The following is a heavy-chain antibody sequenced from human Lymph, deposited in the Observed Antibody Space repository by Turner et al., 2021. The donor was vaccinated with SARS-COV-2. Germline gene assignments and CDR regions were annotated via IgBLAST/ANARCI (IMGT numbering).Heavy chain of an antibody. CDR3: SKEGLSGRRLQFVPYFAY. J-gene: IGHJ4*02. D-gene: IGHD5-12*01. CDR1: GFTFDDYA. Sequence: EVQLVESGGGVVQPGGSLRLSCAASGFTFDDYAMHWFRQAPGKGLELFSLISGDGSSTYYADSVKGRFTISRDDSKYSLYLQINSLRTEDTALYYCSKEGLSGRRLQFVPYFAYWGQGTLVSVSS. V-gene: IGHV3-43*02. CDR2: ISGDGSST.